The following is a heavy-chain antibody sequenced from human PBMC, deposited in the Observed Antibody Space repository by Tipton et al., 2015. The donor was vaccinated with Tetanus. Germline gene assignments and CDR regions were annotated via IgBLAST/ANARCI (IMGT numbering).Heavy chain of an antibody. V-gene: IGHV3-23*01. CDR1: GCTFRNHD. J-gene: IGHJ4*02. CDR2: ISGSGGTT. CDR3: AKSLYGGTDY. Sequence: SLRLSCAASGCTFRNHDMKWVRQAPGKGLEWVSGISGSGGTTNYADSVKGRFTISRDNSKNTLYLQMNSLRAEDTAVYYCAKSLYGGTDYWGQGTLVTVSS. D-gene: IGHD2-2*02.